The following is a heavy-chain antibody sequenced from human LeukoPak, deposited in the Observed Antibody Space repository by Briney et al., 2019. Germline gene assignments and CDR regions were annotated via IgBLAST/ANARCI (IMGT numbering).Heavy chain of an antibody. CDR3: ARAKAAGWVGYFDY. J-gene: IGHJ4*02. V-gene: IGHV4-4*07. CDR2: IYTSGST. D-gene: IGHD6-13*01. CDR1: GGSISSYY. Sequence: SQTLSLTCTVSGGSISSYYWSWIRQPAGKGLEWIGRIYTSGSTNYNPSLKSRVTISVDTSKNQFSLKLSSVTAADTAVYYCARAKAAGWVGYFDYWGQGTLVTVSS.